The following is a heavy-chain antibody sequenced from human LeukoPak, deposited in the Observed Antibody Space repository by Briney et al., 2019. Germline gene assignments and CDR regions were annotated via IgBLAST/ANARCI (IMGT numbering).Heavy chain of an antibody. CDR2: IYTSGST. J-gene: IGHJ1*01. V-gene: IGHV4-61*02. Sequence: SETLSLTCTVSGGPISSGSYYWSWIRQLAGKGLEWIGRIYTSGSTNYNPSLKSRVIISVDTSKNQFSLKLSSVTAADTAVYYCARVLSGSYFQHWGQGTLVTVSS. D-gene: IGHD1-26*01. CDR1: GGPISSGSYY. CDR3: ARVLSGSYFQH.